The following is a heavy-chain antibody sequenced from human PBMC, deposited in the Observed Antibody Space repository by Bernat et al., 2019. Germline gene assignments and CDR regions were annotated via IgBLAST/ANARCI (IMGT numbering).Heavy chain of an antibody. CDR2: INYSGST. Sequence: QLQLQESGPGLVKPSETLSLTCTVSGGSISRNNYYWGWIRQPPGKGLEWIGSINYSGSTYYNPSLKSRLTISVDTSKNQFSLMLSSVTAADTAVYYCARRGEGTIYHDYIWGSPQRSPDSWGQGTLVTVSS. CDR3: ARRGEGTIYHDYIWGSPQRSPDS. D-gene: IGHD3-16*01. CDR1: GGSISRNNYY. J-gene: IGHJ4*02. V-gene: IGHV4-39*01.